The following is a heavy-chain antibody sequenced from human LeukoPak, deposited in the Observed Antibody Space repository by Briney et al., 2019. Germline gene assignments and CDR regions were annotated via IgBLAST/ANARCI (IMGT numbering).Heavy chain of an antibody. Sequence: GASVKVSCKASGYTFTGYYMHWVRQAPGQGLEWMGWINPNSGGTNYAQKFQGRVTMTRDTSISTAYMELSRLRSDDTAVYYCARVPRIGTIGSWYFWFDPWGQGTLVTVSS. D-gene: IGHD6-13*01. J-gene: IGHJ5*02. CDR2: INPNSGGT. CDR1: GYTFTGYY. CDR3: ARVPRIGTIGSWYFWFDP. V-gene: IGHV1-2*02.